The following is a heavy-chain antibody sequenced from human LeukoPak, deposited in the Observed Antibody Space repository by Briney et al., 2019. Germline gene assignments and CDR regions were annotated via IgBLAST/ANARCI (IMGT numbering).Heavy chain of an antibody. Sequence: PSETLSLTCTVSGGSISSYYWSWIRQPPGKGLEWIGYIYYSGSTNYNPPLKSRVTISVDTSKNQFSLKLSSVTAADTAVYYCARRSSSWPVPYYFDYWGQGTLVTVSS. CDR1: GGSISSYY. V-gene: IGHV4-59*08. CDR3: ARRSSSWPVPYYFDY. CDR2: IYYSGST. J-gene: IGHJ4*02. D-gene: IGHD6-13*01.